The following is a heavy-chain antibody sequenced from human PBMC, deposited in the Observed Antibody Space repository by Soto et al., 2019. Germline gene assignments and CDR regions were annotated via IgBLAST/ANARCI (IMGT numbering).Heavy chain of an antibody. D-gene: IGHD3-10*01. CDR2: VNPNNGDT. CDR3: AKVSRKGSAIDFDY. V-gene: IGHV1-8*01. CDR1: GYTFSNYD. Sequence: QVQLVQSGAELKKPGASVKVSCKASGYTFSNYDMNWVRQATGQGPEWIGWVNPNNGDTGYAQKYQGSVTLTTDISTTTAYMELTSLQSEDKAIYYCAKVSRKGSAIDFDYWGQGTLITVSS. J-gene: IGHJ4*02.